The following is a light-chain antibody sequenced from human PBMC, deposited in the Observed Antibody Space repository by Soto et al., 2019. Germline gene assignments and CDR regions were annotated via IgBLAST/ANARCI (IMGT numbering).Light chain of an antibody. V-gene: IGKV3-15*01. CDR2: GAY. CDR1: QSVSSN. J-gene: IGKJ1*01. CDR3: KQYNNWLQT. Sequence: EIVMTQSPATLSVSPGERATLSCRASQSVSSNLAWYQQKPGQAPRLLIYGAYTRATGIQARFSGSGSGTEFTLTISSLQSEDFAVYYCKQYNNWLQTFGQGTKVDIK.